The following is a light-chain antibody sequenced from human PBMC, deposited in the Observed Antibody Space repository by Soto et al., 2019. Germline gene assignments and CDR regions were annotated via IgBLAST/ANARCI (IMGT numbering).Light chain of an antibody. CDR1: NNDVGRYNL. J-gene: IGLJ2*01. V-gene: IGLV2-23*02. CDR2: EVT. Sequence: QSVLTQPASVSGSPGQSITISCTGTNNDVGRYNLVSWYQQRPGQAPQVLIYEVTKRPSGVSDRFSGSKSGNTASLTISGLQAEDEGEYFCCSYASSTTYVIFGGGTKVTVL. CDR3: CSYASSTTYVI.